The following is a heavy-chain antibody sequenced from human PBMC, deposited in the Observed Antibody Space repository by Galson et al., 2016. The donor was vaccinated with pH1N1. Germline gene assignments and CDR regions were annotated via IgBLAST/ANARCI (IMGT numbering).Heavy chain of an antibody. D-gene: IGHD4-17*01. CDR1: GFSLSASGVG. CDR2: IYWNDDK. V-gene: IGHV2-5*01. J-gene: IGHJ5*02. Sequence: PALVKPTQTLTLTCTFSGFSLSASGVGVGWIRQPPGKALEWLXLIYWNDDKRYSPSLKSRLTITKDTSKNQVVLTMTNMDPVDTATYYCAHSLYGDYVGWFDPWGQGTLVTVSS. CDR3: AHSLYGDYVGWFDP.